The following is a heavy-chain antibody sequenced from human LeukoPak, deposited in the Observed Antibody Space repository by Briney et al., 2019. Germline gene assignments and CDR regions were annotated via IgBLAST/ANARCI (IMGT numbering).Heavy chain of an antibody. Sequence: RSSETLSLTCTVSGGSISSYYWSWIRQPPGKGLEWIGSIYHSGSTFYNPSLKSRVTISVDTSKNQFSLKLSSVTAADTAVYYCARRGSGWYYFDYWGQGTLVTVSS. V-gene: IGHV4-59*05. CDR2: IYHSGST. CDR1: GGSISSYY. D-gene: IGHD6-19*01. CDR3: ARRGSGWYYFDY. J-gene: IGHJ4*02.